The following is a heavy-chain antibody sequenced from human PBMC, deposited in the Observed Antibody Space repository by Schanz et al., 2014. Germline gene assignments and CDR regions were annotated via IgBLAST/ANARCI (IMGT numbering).Heavy chain of an antibody. CDR2: INHGGST. Sequence: QVQLQQWGAGLLKPSATLSLTCGVFGVSFSGYYWSWIRQPPGKGLEWIAEINHGGSTNYNPSLKSRVTISVDTSKTQFSLKLRSVTAADTAVYYCARAARRTRVVPLYFDYWGQGTLVTVSS. CDR1: GVSFSGYY. CDR3: ARAARRTRVVPLYFDY. V-gene: IGHV4-34*01. J-gene: IGHJ4*02. D-gene: IGHD2-2*01.